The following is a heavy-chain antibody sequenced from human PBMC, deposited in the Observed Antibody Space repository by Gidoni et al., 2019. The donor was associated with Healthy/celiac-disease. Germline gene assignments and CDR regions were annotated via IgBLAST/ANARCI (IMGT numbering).Heavy chain of an antibody. V-gene: IGHV1-69*01. J-gene: IGHJ4*02. D-gene: IGHD3-22*01. CDR3: ARGGSGYYFGY. CDR1: GGIFSSYA. CDR2: IIPIFGTA. Sequence: QVQLVQSGAEVKKPGSSVEVSCKASGGIFSSYAISWVRQAPGQGLEWMGGIIPIFGTANYAQKFKGRVTITADESTTTAYMEMSSLRSEDTAVYYCARGGSGYYFGYWGQGTLVTVAS.